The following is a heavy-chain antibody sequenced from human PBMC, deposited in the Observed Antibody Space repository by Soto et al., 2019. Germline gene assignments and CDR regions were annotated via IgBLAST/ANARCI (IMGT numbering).Heavy chain of an antibody. J-gene: IGHJ5*02. D-gene: IGHD2-21*01. CDR2: IYYSGST. CDR3: ASRGDYGDLFDP. Sequence: SETLSLTCTVSGGSISSGGYYWSWIRQHPGKGLEWIGYIYYSGSTYYNPSLKSRVTISVDTSKNQFSLKLSSVTAADTAVYYCASRGDYGDLFDPWGQGTLVTVSS. V-gene: IGHV4-31*03. CDR1: GGSISSGGYY.